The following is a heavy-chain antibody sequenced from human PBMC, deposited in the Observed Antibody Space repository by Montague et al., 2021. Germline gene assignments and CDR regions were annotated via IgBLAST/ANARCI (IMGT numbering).Heavy chain of an antibody. CDR2: INYGGTT. Sequence: SETLSLTCAVSGGSFSGYFWSWVRQPPGRGLEWIGEINYGGTTSNPSLKGRITMSLDTSRNQFSLNLSSVTAADTALYYCVKGGPLYGGKNYYFLDVWGKGTTVTVS. D-gene: IGHD4-23*01. CDR1: GGSFSGYF. CDR3: VKGGPLYGGKNYYFLDV. J-gene: IGHJ6*03. V-gene: IGHV4-34*01.